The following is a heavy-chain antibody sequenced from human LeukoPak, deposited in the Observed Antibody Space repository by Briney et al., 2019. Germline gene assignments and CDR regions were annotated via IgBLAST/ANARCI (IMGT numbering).Heavy chain of an antibody. CDR2: ISGSGGST. J-gene: IGHJ4*02. Sequence: PGGSLRLSCAASGFTFSSYAMSWVRQAPGKGLEWVSAISGSGGSTYYADSVKGRFTISRDNSKNTLYLQMNSLRAEDTAVYYCAKGLFTAVAGNVDFDYWGQGTLVTVSS. CDR1: GFTFSSYA. D-gene: IGHD6-19*01. CDR3: AKGLFTAVAGNVDFDY. V-gene: IGHV3-23*01.